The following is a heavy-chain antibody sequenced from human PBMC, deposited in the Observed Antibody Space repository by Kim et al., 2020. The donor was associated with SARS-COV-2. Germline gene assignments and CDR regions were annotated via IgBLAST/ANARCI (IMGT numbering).Heavy chain of an antibody. CDR1: GYTFTSYD. V-gene: IGHV1-8*01. Sequence: ASVKVSCKASGYTFTSYDINWVRQATGQGLEWMGWMNPNSGNTGYVQKFQGRVTMTRNTSISTAYMELSSLRSEDTAVYYCARGLNRYYYDSSGLDYWGQGTLVTVSS. CDR3: ARGLNRYYYDSSGLDY. CDR2: MNPNSGNT. J-gene: IGHJ4*02. D-gene: IGHD3-22*01.